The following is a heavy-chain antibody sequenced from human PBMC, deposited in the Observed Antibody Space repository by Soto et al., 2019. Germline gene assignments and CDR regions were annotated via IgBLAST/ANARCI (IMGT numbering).Heavy chain of an antibody. CDR3: ARDSS. J-gene: IGHJ5*02. CDR2: IYYSGST. CDR1: GVSVSSGIYY. V-gene: IGHV4-61*01. Sequence: PSETLSLTCTVSGVSVSSGIYYWSWIRQPPGKGLEWIGYIYYSGSTNYNPSLKSRVTISVDTSKNQFSLKLSSVTAADTAVYYCARDSSWGQGTLVTVSS.